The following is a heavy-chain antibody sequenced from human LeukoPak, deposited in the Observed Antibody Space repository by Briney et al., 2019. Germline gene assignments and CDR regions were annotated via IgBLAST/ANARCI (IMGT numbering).Heavy chain of an antibody. CDR2: INHSGST. V-gene: IGHV4-34*01. CDR3: ARSGDSSSSRRYYYYYYMDV. Sequence: SETLSLTCAVYGGSFSGYYWSWIRQPPGKGLEWIGEINHSGSTNYNPSPTSRVTISVDTSKNQFSLKLSSVTAADTAVYYCARSGDSSSSRRYYYYYYMDVWGKGTTVTVSS. D-gene: IGHD6-6*01. J-gene: IGHJ6*03. CDR1: GGSFSGYY.